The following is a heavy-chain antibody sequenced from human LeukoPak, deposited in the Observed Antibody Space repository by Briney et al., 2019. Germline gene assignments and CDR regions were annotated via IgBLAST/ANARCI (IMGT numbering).Heavy chain of an antibody. CDR2: IYYSGST. J-gene: IGHJ4*02. CDR1: GGSISSSSYY. Sequence: SETLSLTRTVSGGSISSSSYYWGWIRQPPGKGLEWFGSIYYSGSTYYNPSLKSRVTISVDTSKNQFSLKLSSVTAADTAVYYCARRSSGWPPDYWGQGTLVTVSS. V-gene: IGHV4-39*01. D-gene: IGHD6-19*01. CDR3: ARRSSGWPPDY.